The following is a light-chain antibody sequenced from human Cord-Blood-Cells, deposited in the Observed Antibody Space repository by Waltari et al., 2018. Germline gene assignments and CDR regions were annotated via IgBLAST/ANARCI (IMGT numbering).Light chain of an antibody. J-gene: IGKJ3*01. Sequence: DIQMTQSPYSLSASVGDRVTITCRASQSISSYLKWYQKKPGKAPKLLIYAASSLQSGVPSTFSGSGSGTDFTLTISSLQPEDFATYYCQQSYSTPFTFGPGTKVDIK. CDR1: QSISSY. CDR3: QQSYSTPFT. CDR2: AAS. V-gene: IGKV1-39*01.